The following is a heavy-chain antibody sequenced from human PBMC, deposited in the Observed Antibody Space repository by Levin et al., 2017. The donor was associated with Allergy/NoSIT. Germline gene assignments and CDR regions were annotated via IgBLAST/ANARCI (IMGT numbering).Heavy chain of an antibody. Sequence: GGSLRLSCKASGYSFTGHYMHWVRQAPGQGLEWMGWINPNSGGTHIVQKFQGRVTMTRDTSISTAYMELRRLISDDTAVYYCAREGSNDPYYFDGMDVWGQGTTVTVSS. J-gene: IGHJ6*02. CDR2: INPNSGGT. CDR1: GYSFTGHY. D-gene: IGHD1-1*01. V-gene: IGHV1-2*02. CDR3: AREGSNDPYYFDGMDV.